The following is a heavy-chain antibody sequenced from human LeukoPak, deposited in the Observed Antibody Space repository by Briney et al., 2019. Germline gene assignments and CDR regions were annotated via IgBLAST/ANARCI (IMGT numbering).Heavy chain of an antibody. CDR2: ISYDGSNK. D-gene: IGHD6-13*01. J-gene: IGHJ4*02. CDR3: ASADLGPGIAAAGTWLDVDY. Sequence: GGSLRLSCAASGFTFSSYAMHWVRQAPGKGLEWVAVISYDGSNKYYADSVKGRFTISRDNSKNTLYLQMNSLRAEDTAVYYCASADLGPGIAAAGTWLDVDYWGQGTLVTVSS. V-gene: IGHV3-30-3*01. CDR1: GFTFSSYA.